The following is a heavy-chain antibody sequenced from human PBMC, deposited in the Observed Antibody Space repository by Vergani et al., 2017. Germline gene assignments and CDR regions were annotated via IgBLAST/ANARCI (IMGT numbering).Heavy chain of an antibody. CDR2: IRYDGGNK. CDR1: GFPFSGYG. CDR3: AKHFRGWGIDY. J-gene: IGHJ4*02. Sequence: QVQLVESGGGVVQLGGSLSLSCEGSGFPFSGYGMHWVRQAQGKGLAWVAFIRYDGGNKDYADSVKGRFTISRDNSKNTLYLQMNSLRAEDTAVYYCAKHFRGWGIDYWGQGTQVIVSS. D-gene: IGHD3-16*01. V-gene: IGHV3-30*02.